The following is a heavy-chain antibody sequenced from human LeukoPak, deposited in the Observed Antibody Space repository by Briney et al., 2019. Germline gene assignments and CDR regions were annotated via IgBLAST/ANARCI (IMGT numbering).Heavy chain of an antibody. D-gene: IGHD1-26*01. CDR3: ARGRKSGSYYFDY. J-gene: IGHJ4*02. Sequence: GGSLRLSCAASGFTFNSYEMIWVRQAPGKGLEWVSYISSSGSTIYYADSVRGRFTISRENDKNSLYLQMNSLRAEDTAVYYCARGRKSGSYYFDYWGQGTLVTVSS. V-gene: IGHV3-48*03. CDR2: ISSSGSTI. CDR1: GFTFNSYE.